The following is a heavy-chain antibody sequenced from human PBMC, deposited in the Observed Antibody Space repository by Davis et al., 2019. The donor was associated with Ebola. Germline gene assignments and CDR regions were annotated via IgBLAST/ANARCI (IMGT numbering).Heavy chain of an antibody. V-gene: IGHV3-74*01. CDR2: INSDGSST. J-gene: IGHJ4*02. D-gene: IGHD4-17*01. Sequence: GESLKISCAASGFTFSSYWMHWVRQAPGKGLVWVSRINSDGSSTSYADSVKGRFTISRDNAKNTLYLQMNSLRAEDTAVYYCARTTVTRSYYFDYWGQGTLVTVSS. CDR1: GFTFSSYW. CDR3: ARTTVTRSYYFDY.